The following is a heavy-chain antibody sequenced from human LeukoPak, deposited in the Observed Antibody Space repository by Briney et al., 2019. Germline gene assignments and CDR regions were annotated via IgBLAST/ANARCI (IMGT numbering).Heavy chain of an antibody. CDR2: IGNKVSNYAT. CDR3: AGNYDSWTGLNY. J-gene: IGHJ4*02. Sequence: GGSLRLSCAASGFTFSGSAMHGVRQASGKGLEWVGHIGNKVSNYATEYAASLRGRFTISRDDSKDTAYLQVNSLKTEATAVYYCAGNYDSWTGLNYWGQGTLVTVSS. D-gene: IGHD3-3*01. V-gene: IGHV3-73*01. CDR1: GFTFSGSA.